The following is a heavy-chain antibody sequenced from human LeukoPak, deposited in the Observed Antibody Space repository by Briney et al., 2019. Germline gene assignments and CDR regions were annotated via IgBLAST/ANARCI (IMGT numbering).Heavy chain of an antibody. CDR3: ARDEDDILTGYSSY. V-gene: IGHV3-30*02. D-gene: IGHD3-9*01. J-gene: IGHJ4*02. CDR1: GFTFSSYG. CDR2: IRYDGSNK. Sequence: GGSLRLSCAASGFTFSSYGMHWVRQAPGKGLEWVAFIRYDGSNKYYADSVKGRFTISRDNSKNTLYLQMGGLRAEDMAVYYCARDEDDILTGYSSYWGQGTLVTVSS.